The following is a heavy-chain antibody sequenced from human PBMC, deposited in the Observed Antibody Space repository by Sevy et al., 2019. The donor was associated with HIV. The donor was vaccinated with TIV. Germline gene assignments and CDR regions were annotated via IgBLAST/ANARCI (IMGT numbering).Heavy chain of an antibody. Sequence: GGSLRLSCAASGFTFSSYSMNWVRQAPGKGLEWVSYISSSTSTRYYEDPAKVRVTISRDQAKNSLYLQMNSLRDDDTAVYYCARGFTGTTFPYYYGMDVWGQGATVTVSS. CDR3: ARGFTGTTFPYYYGMDV. J-gene: IGHJ6*02. D-gene: IGHD1-1*01. CDR1: GFTFSSYS. CDR2: ISSSTSTR. V-gene: IGHV3-48*02.